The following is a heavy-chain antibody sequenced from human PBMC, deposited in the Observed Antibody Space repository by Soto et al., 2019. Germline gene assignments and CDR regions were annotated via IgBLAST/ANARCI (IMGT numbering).Heavy chain of an antibody. D-gene: IGHD3-3*01. J-gene: IGHJ4*02. CDR3: TPLASGHYGYDF. V-gene: IGHV3-15*01. CDR2: IKTKSSGGTT. Sequence: DVQLVESGGDLVKPGGSLRLSCAASGFAFSDASMSWVRQAPGKGLEWVGRIKTKSSGGTTDYAAPVKGRFTISRDDSKTTVYLQMDSLKDEDTAVYSCTPLASGHYGYDFWGQGTLVTVSS. CDR1: GFAFSDAS.